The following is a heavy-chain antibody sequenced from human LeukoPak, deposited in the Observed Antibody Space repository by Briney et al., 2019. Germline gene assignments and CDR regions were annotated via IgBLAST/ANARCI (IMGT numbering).Heavy chain of an antibody. CDR2: VNHSGST. J-gene: IGHJ4*02. CDR3: AGASYDSSGVH. CDR1: GGSFSGYY. D-gene: IGHD3-22*01. Sequence: SETLSLTCAVYGGSFSGYYWSWIRQPPGKGLEWIGEVNHSGSTNYNPSLKSRVTISVDTSKNQFSLKLSSVTAADTAVYYCAGASYDSSGVHWGQGTLVTVSS. V-gene: IGHV4-34*01.